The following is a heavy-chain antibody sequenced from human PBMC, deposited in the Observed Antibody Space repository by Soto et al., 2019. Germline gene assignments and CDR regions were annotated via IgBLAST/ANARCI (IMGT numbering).Heavy chain of an antibody. CDR1: GYSFTKYW. D-gene: IGHD3-16*01. Sequence: PGESLKISCKGSGYSFTKYWISWVRQMPGKGLEWMGRIDPSDSYINYSPSFQGHVTISADKSINTAYLQWGSLRASDTAIYYCARHYICRGGDCYYYGMDVWGQGTTVTVSS. CDR3: ARHYICRGGDCYYYGMDV. V-gene: IGHV5-10-1*01. CDR2: IDPSDSYI. J-gene: IGHJ6*02.